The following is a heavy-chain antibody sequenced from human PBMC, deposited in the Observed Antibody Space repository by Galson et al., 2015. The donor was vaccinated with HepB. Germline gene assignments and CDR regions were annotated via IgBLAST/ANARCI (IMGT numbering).Heavy chain of an antibody. J-gene: IGHJ4*02. D-gene: IGHD2-15*01. V-gene: IGHV1-18*01. CDR3: TIMTHCSGGSCYPYDY. CDR1: GYTFTSYG. CDR2: ISAYNGNT. Sequence: SVKVSCKASGYTFTSYGITWVRQAPGQGLEWMGWISAYNGNTRYEEKFQGRVTMTTDTSTSTAYLELRSLRSDDTALYYCTIMTHCSGGSCYPYDYWGQGTLVTVSS.